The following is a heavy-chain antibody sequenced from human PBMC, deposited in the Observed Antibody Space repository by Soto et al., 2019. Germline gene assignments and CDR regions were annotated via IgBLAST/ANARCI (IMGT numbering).Heavy chain of an antibody. V-gene: IGHV3-9*01. D-gene: IGHD6-6*01. CDR1: GFTFDDYA. CDR3: TKSSSYTYNYYMDV. CDR2: ISWNSGNI. Sequence: EVQLVESGGGLVQPGRSLRLSCAASGFTFDDYAMHWVRQPPGKGLDWVSGISWNSGNIGYADSVKGRFTISRDNAKNSLYLQMKSLRAEDTALYYCTKSSSYTYNYYMDVWGKGTTVTVSS. J-gene: IGHJ6*03.